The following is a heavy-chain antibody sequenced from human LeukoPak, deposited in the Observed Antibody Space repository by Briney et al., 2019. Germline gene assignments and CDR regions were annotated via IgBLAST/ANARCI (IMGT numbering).Heavy chain of an antibody. D-gene: IGHD2/OR15-2a*01. J-gene: IGHJ4*02. Sequence: PGGSLRLSCAASGFTFSSYWMLWVRQAPGKGLEWVASIKQDGSEKYYVDSMKGRFTISRDNAKNSLYLQMNSLRAEDTAVYYCARVIAGFDYWGQGTLVTVSS. CDR1: GFTFSSYW. V-gene: IGHV3-7*03. CDR3: ARVIAGFDY. CDR2: IKQDGSEK.